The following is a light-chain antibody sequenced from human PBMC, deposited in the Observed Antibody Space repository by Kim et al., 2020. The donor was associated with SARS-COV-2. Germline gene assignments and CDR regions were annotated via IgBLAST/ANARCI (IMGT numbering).Light chain of an antibody. CDR2: TND. V-gene: IGLV1-44*01. CDR1: RSNIGPNP. J-gene: IGLJ3*02. CDR3: AAWDDSLNAV. Sequence: PGKRFTISCSRGRSNIGPNPVNWYRQVPGAAPKLLIYTNDQRPSGVPDRFSGSKSGASASLAISGLQSEDEAHYYCAAWDDSLNAVFGGGTQLTVL.